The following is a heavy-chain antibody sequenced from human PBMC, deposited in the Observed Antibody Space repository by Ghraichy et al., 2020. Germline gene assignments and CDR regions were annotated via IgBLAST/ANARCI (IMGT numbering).Heavy chain of an antibody. Sequence: SETLSLTCAVYGGSFSGYYWSWIRQPPGKGLEWIGEINHSGSTNYNPSLKSRVTISVDTSKNQFSLKLSSVTAADTAVYYCARVLSLHCSSTSCYSLDYWGQGTLVTVSS. J-gene: IGHJ4*02. V-gene: IGHV4-34*01. CDR2: INHSGST. D-gene: IGHD2-2*02. CDR3: ARVLSLHCSSTSCYSLDY. CDR1: GGSFSGYY.